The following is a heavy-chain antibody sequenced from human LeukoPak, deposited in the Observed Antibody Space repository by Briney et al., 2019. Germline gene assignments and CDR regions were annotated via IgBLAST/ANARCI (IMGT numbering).Heavy chain of an antibody. D-gene: IGHD6-19*01. Sequence: SETLSLTCTVSGGSISSGGYYWSWIRQHPGKGLEWIGYIYYSGSTNYNPSLKSRVTISVDTSKNQFSLKLSSVTAADTAVYYCARTSIAVAGFLFDYWGQGTLVTVSS. CDR2: IYYSGST. V-gene: IGHV4-31*03. CDR1: GGSISSGGYY. J-gene: IGHJ4*02. CDR3: ARTSIAVAGFLFDY.